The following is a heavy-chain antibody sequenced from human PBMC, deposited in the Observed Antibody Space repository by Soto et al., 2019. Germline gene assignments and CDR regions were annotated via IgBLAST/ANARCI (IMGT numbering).Heavy chain of an antibody. CDR2: INPNSGGT. J-gene: IGHJ5*02. CDR1: GYTFTGYY. Sequence: ASVKVSCKASGYTFTGYYMHWVRQAPGQGLEWMGWINPNSGGTNYAQKFQGWVTMTRDTSISTAYMELSRLRSDDTAVYYCARDLADSSGWYLDPWGQGTLVTVSS. V-gene: IGHV1-2*04. CDR3: ARDLADSSGWYLDP. D-gene: IGHD6-19*01.